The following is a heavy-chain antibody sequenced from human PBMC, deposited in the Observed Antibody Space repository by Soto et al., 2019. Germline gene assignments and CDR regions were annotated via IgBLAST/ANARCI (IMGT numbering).Heavy chain of an antibody. Sequence: EVQLVETGGGLIQPGGSLRLSCAASGFTVSSNYMSWVRQAPGKGLEWVSVIYSGGSTYYADSVRGRFTISRANSKNTPYLQMNSPRGEDTAVYYCAGPSSGGSAPTGPGYFDLWGRGTLVTVSS. J-gene: IGHJ2*01. V-gene: IGHV3-53*02. CDR3: AGPSSGGSAPTGPGYFDL. D-gene: IGHD6-19*01. CDR1: GFTVSSNY. CDR2: IYSGGST.